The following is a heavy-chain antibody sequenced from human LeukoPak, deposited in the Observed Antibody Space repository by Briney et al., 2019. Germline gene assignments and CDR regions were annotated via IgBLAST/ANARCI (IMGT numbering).Heavy chain of an antibody. V-gene: IGHV3-48*04. CDR3: ARLRYYGMDV. CDR1: GFTFSSYS. J-gene: IGHJ6*02. Sequence: GGSLRLSCAASGFTFSSYSMNWVRQAPGKGLEWVSYISSSSSAIYYADSVKGRFTMSRDNAKNSLYLQMNSLRAEDTAVYYCARLRYYGMDVWGQGTTVTVSS. CDR2: ISSSSSAI.